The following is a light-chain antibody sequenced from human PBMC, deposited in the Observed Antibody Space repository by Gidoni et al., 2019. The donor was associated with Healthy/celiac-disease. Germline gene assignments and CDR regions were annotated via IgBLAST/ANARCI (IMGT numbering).Light chain of an antibody. Sequence: IVMTQFSDSLSVSLGERATINCKSSQSVLYSSNNKHYLAWYQQKPGQPPKLLIYWSSTRESGVPDQFSGSGSGTDFTLTISSLQAEDVAVYYCQQYNSTPLTFGGGTKVEIK. CDR3: QQYNSTPLT. J-gene: IGKJ4*01. CDR1: QSVLYSSNNKHY. V-gene: IGKV4-1*01. CDR2: WSS.